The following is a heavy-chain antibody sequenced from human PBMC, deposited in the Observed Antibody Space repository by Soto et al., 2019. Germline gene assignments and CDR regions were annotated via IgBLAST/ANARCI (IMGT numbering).Heavy chain of an antibody. CDR1: GGSISSSSYY. Sequence: TLSLTCTVSGGSISSSSYYWGWIRQPPGKGLEWIGSIYYSGSTYYNPSLKSRVTISVDTSKNQFSLKLSSVTAADTAVYYCARHGPDIVANEYYFDYWGQGTLVTVSS. CDR2: IYYSGST. J-gene: IGHJ4*02. D-gene: IGHD5-12*01. CDR3: ARHGPDIVANEYYFDY. V-gene: IGHV4-39*01.